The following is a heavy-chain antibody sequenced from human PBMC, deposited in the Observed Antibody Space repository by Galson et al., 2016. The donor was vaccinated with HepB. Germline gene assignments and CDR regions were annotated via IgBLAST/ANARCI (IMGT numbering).Heavy chain of an antibody. D-gene: IGHD1-7*01. Sequence: SLRLSCAASKMSFTDFGMNWVRQAPGQGLEWVSSISGSSASIFYADSVKGRFTVSRDNAKSTVYLHMDRLRAEDTAVYFCARFSDGGNYFDPWGQGTRVT. CDR2: ISGSSASI. CDR1: KMSFTDFG. CDR3: ARFSDGGNYFDP. V-gene: IGHV3-21*06. J-gene: IGHJ5*02.